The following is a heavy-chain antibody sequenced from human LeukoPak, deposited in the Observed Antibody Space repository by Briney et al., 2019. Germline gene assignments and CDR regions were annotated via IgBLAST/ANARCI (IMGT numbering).Heavy chain of an antibody. CDR1: GFTFDDYA. V-gene: IGHV3-9*01. D-gene: IGHD2-15*01. CDR2: ISWNSGTI. J-gene: IGHJ4*02. Sequence: GGSLTLSCAASGFTFDDYAMHWVRHTPGKDLEWVSGISWNSGTIGYADSVKGRFTISRDNAKNSLYLQMNSLRAEDTAFYYCAKDICTGGSCPFDYWGQGALVTVSS. CDR3: AKDICTGGSCPFDY.